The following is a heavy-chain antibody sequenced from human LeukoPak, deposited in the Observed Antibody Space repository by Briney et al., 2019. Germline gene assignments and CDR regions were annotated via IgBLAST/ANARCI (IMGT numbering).Heavy chain of an antibody. V-gene: IGHV1-69*05. D-gene: IGHD3-10*01. CDR2: IIPIFGTA. CDR3: ARAGNYYGSGSYRY. J-gene: IGHJ4*02. CDR1: GGTFSSYA. Sequence: SVKVSCKASGGTFSSYAISWVRQAPGQGLEWMGRIIPIFGTANYAQKFQGRVTITTDGSTSTAYMELSSLRSEDTAVYYCARAGNYYGSGSYRYWGQGTLVTVSS.